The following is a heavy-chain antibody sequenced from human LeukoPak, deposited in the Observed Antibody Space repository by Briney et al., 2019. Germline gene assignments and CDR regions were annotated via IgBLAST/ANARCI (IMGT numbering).Heavy chain of an antibody. J-gene: IGHJ6*02. D-gene: IGHD6-13*01. V-gene: IGHV1-69*04. Sequence: SVKVSCKASGGTFSSYAISWVRQAPGQGLEWMGRIIPILGIANYAQKFQGRVTITADKSTSTAYMELSSLRSEDTAVYYCAREGIAALDYYYGMDVWGQGSTVTVSS. CDR3: AREGIAALDYYYGMDV. CDR2: IIPILGIA. CDR1: GGTFSSYA.